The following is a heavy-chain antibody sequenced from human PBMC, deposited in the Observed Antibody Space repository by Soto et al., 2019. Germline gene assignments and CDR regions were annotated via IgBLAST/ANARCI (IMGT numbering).Heavy chain of an antibody. J-gene: IGHJ4*02. D-gene: IGHD6-19*01. Sequence: SETLSLTCTVSGGSISSYYWIWIRQPPGKGLEWIGYIYYSGSTNYNPSLKSRVTISVDTSKNQFSLKLSSVTAADTAVYYCARQTLAVAVDYWGQGTLVTVSS. CDR2: IYYSGST. V-gene: IGHV4-59*01. CDR3: ARQTLAVAVDY. CDR1: GGSISSYY.